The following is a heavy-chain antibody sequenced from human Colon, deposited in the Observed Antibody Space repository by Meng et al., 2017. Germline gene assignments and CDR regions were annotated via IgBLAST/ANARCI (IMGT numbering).Heavy chain of an antibody. D-gene: IGHD4-17*01. CDR2: INEDGIVT. V-gene: IGHV3-74*01. CDR1: GFTFSSYW. J-gene: IGHJ4*02. CDR3: ARINYAEDS. Sequence: EAELVESGGGLVQPGVSLRLSCAASGFTFSSYWMHWVRQVPGKGLVWVSRINEDGIVTNYADSVKGRFTVSRDNAKNTLYLQMNSLRVEDTAVYYCARINYAEDSWGQGTLVTVSS.